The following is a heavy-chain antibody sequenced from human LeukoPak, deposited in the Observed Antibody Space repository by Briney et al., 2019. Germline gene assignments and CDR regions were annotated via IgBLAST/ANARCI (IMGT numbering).Heavy chain of an antibody. J-gene: IGHJ4*02. CDR3: AAEGQWSLVHYFNS. Sequence: GASVKVSCKVSGNTLTDLSIHWVQQAPEKGLDWMGGFDPEDAEVIYAEKFQDRVTMTEDPSTDTAYLELSSLRSEDTAVYYCAAEGQWSLVHYFNSWGQGTLVTVSS. CDR1: GNTLTDLS. V-gene: IGHV1-24*01. D-gene: IGHD2-15*01. CDR2: FDPEDAEV.